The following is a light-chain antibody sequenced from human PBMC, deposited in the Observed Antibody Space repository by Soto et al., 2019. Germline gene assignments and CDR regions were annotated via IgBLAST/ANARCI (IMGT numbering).Light chain of an antibody. CDR2: KAS. CDR1: QRINDW. V-gene: IGKV1-5*03. CDR3: QQYFGYPWT. J-gene: IGKJ1*01. Sequence: DIQMTQSPSTLSASVGDRVTVTCRASQRINDWLAWYQQKPGKAPNLLIYKASSLQSGVPSRFSGSGSGTEFTLTISSLQPDDFATFYCQQYFGYPWTFGQGTKVEFK.